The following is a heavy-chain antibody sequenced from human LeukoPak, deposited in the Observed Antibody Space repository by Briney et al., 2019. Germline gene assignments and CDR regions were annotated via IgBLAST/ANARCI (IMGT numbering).Heavy chain of an antibody. J-gene: IGHJ3*02. D-gene: IGHD2-15*01. CDR3: ARGGYCSGGSCYSSLTTFDM. CDR2: INVDGGSR. CDR1: GFTFSNYW. Sequence: GGSLRLSCAASGFTFSNYWMHWVRQALGRGLFWVSYINVDGGSRSYADSVKGRFTISRDNAKNTLYLQMNSLRAEDTAVYYCARGGYCSGGSCYSSLTTFDMWGQGTMVTVSS. V-gene: IGHV3-74*01.